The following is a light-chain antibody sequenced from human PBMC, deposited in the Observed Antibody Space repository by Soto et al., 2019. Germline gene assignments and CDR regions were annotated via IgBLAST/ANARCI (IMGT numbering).Light chain of an antibody. CDR2: KAS. J-gene: IGKJ2*02. CDR3: QQYNSYCT. Sequence: DIQMTQSPSTLSASVGDRVTTTCRASQSISSWLAWYQQKPGKAPKLLIYKASSLESGVPSRFSGSGSGTEFTLTISSLQPDDFATYYCQQYNSYCTFGQGTKLEIK. V-gene: IGKV1-5*03. CDR1: QSISSW.